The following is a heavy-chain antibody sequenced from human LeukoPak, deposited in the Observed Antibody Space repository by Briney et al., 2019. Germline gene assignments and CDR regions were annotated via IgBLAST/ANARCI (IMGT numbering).Heavy chain of an antibody. CDR3: ARTRYYYDSSGYLVY. CDR1: GYTFTSYG. CDR2: ISAYNGNT. D-gene: IGHD3-22*01. Sequence: ASVKVSCKASGYTFTSYGISWVRQAPGQGLEWMGWISAYNGNTNYAQKLQGRVTMTTDTSTSTAYMELRSLRSDDTAVYYCARTRYYYDSSGYLVYWGQGTLVTVSS. J-gene: IGHJ4*02. V-gene: IGHV1-18*01.